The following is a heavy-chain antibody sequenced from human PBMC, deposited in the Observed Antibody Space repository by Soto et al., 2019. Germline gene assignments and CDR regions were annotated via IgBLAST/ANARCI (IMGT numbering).Heavy chain of an antibody. CDR3: AKDPMSWGPENKFFGY. Sequence: GGSLRLSCAASGFTFSSYAMSWVRQAPGKGLEWVSAISGSGGSTYYADSVKGRFTISRDNSKNTLYLQMNSLRAEDTAVYYCAKDPMSWGPENKFFGYWGQGTLVTVSS. CDR1: GFTFSSYA. CDR2: ISGSGGST. V-gene: IGHV3-23*01. D-gene: IGHD3-16*01. J-gene: IGHJ4*02.